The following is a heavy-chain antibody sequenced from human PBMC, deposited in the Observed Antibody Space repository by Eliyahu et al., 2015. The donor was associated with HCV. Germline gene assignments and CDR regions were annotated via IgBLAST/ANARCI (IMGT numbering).Heavy chain of an antibody. CDR1: GFPXXNAW. CDR2: IKSKXXGGTT. D-gene: IGHD2-2*01. V-gene: IGHV3-15*01. J-gene: IGHJ6*02. Sequence: EVQLVESGGGLVKPGGSLRLSCAXSGFPXXNAWXSWVRXAPGKGXEXVXRIKSKXXGGTTDYAAPVKGRFTISRDDSKNTLYLQMNSLKTEDTAVYYCTTCLVVPAAMDYYYGMDVWGQGTTVTVSS. CDR3: TTCLVVPAAMDYYYGMDV.